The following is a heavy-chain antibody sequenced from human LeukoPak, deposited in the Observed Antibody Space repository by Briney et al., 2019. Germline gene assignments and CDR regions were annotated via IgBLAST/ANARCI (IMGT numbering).Heavy chain of an antibody. V-gene: IGHV1-69*05. J-gene: IGHJ4*02. Sequence: SVKVSCKASGGTFSSYAISWVRQAPGQGLEWMGRIIPIFGTANYAQKFQGRATITTDESTSTAYMELSSLRSEDTAVYYCARGYYYDSSGYYTPVYYFDYWGQGTLVTVSS. CDR3: ARGYYYDSSGYYTPVYYFDY. D-gene: IGHD3-22*01. CDR1: GGTFSSYA. CDR2: IIPIFGTA.